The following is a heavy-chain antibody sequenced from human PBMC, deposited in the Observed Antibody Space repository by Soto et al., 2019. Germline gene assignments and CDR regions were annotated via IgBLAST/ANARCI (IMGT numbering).Heavy chain of an antibody. D-gene: IGHD3-10*02. V-gene: IGHV3-30-3*01. J-gene: IGHJ4*02. CDR1: GFTFKSYT. CDR2: ISYDGSNK. Sequence: GGSLRRSCATSGFTFKSYTLHWVRQTPGRGLQWVAVISYDGSNKYYADSVRGRFTISRDNSNSTLYLQMNSLRADDSAVYYCVGASMWTGKGLEYWGQGALVTVSS. CDR3: VGASMWTGKGLEY.